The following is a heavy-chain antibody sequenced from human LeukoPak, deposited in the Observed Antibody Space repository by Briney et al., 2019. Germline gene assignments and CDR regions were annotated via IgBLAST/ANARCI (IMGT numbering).Heavy chain of an antibody. CDR1: GDSIRNYY. J-gene: IGHJ4*02. CDR3: ARVSRGYTYGSDY. V-gene: IGHV4-59*01. CDR2: VYGTENT. D-gene: IGHD5-18*01. Sequence: SETLSLTCTVSGDSIRNYYWTWIRQPPGEGLEWIGYVYGTENTNYNPPLKSRLTISVDTSKNQLSLNLSSVTAADTAVYYCARVSRGYTYGSDYWGPGTLVTVSS.